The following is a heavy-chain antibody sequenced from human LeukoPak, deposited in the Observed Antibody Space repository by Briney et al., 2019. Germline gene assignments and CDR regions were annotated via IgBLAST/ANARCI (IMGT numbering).Heavy chain of an antibody. CDR3: ARDLPPSSGWYSHFDY. V-gene: IGHV1-46*01. D-gene: IGHD6-19*01. CDR2: INPSGGST. Sequence: ASVKVSCKASGYTFTDYYMHWVRQAPGQGLEWMGIINPSGGSTSYAQKFQGRVTMTRDMSTSTVYMELSSLRSEDTAVYYCARDLPPSSGWYSHFDYWGQGTLVTVSS. J-gene: IGHJ4*02. CDR1: GYTFTDYY.